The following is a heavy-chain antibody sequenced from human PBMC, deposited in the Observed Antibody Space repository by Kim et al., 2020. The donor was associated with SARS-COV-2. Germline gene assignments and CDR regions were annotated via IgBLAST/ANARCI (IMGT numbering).Heavy chain of an antibody. D-gene: IGHD2-15*01. Sequence: SETLSLTCTVSGYSISSGYYWGWIRQPPGKGLEWIGSIYHSGSTYYNPSLKSRVTISVDTSKNQFSLKLSSVTAADTAVYYCAGTWHCSGGSCYPIDYWGQGTLVTVSS. J-gene: IGHJ4*02. CDR2: IYHSGST. CDR3: AGTWHCSGGSCYPIDY. V-gene: IGHV4-38-2*02. CDR1: GYSISSGYY.